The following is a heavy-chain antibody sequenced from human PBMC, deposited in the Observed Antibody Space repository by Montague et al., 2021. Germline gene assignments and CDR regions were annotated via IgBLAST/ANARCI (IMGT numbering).Heavy chain of an antibody. V-gene: IGHV3-23*01. CDR1: GFTFGGYS. CDR3: VKTSSGTYDS. CDR2: ISPSGDT. J-gene: IGHJ5*01. Sequence: SMILSCAASGFTFGGYSMTWVRQAPVRGLEWVSFISPSGDTFYAXSVKGRLIVSRDNSNNALYLHLNSLRGEDSAIYYCVKTSSGTYDSWGPGTLVTVSS. D-gene: IGHD1-26*01.